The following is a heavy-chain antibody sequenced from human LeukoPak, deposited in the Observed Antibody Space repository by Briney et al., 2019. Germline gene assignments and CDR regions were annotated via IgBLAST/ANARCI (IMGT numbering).Heavy chain of an antibody. CDR2: VNPNSGGT. CDR3: ARDNYGIADY. J-gene: IGHJ4*02. CDR1: VYTFTGHY. V-gene: IGHV1-2*02. D-gene: IGHD4-11*01. Sequence: GASVSVSCTASVYTFTGHYINWGRQAPGQGLEWMGWVNPNSGGTNYAQTFQGRVTITRDTSITTADMDLSSLKSDDTAVYYCARDNYGIADYWGQGTLVTVSS.